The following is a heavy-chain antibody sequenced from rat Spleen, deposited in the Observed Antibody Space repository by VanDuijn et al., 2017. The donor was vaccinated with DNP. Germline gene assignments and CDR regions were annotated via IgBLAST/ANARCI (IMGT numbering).Heavy chain of an antibody. V-gene: IGHV5-25*01. CDR3: ARHNAAYYAMDA. Sequence: EVQLVESGGGVVQPGRSLKLSCAASGFTFSNYDMAWVRQAPVKGLEWVASISPSGDSTYYRDSVKGRFTVSRDYGKSSLYLQMDSLRSEDTATYYCARHNAAYYAMDAWGQGTSVTVSS. CDR2: ISPSGDST. J-gene: IGHJ4*01. CDR1: GFTFSNYD.